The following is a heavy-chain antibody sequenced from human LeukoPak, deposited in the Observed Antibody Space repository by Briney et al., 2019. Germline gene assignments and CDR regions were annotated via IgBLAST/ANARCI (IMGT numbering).Heavy chain of an antibody. Sequence: PSETLSLTCAVYGGSFRGYYWSWLRQPPRKGLEWIGEINHSGSTNYNPSLKSRVTISVDTSKNQFSLKLSSVTAADTAVYYCAREGGYSSGWPFDYWGQGTLVTVSS. CDR1: GGSFRGYY. CDR2: INHSGST. D-gene: IGHD6-19*01. J-gene: IGHJ4*02. V-gene: IGHV4-34*01. CDR3: AREGGYSSGWPFDY.